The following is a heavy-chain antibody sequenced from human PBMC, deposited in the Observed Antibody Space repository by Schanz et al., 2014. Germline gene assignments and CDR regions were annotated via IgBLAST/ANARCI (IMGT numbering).Heavy chain of an antibody. D-gene: IGHD6-13*01. CDR2: IYQSGTT. J-gene: IGHJ4*02. Sequence: QVQLQESGPGLVKPSENLSLTCTVSDGSISSSSYYWGWIRQPPGKGLEWIGSIYQSGTTYYSPPQKGRVPIPLALPTTKYPRNFMWVTAADTAVYYCARPGGSSWSFAYWGLGRLVIVSS. V-gene: IGHV4-39*01. CDR1: DGSISSSSYY. CDR3: ARPGGSSWSFAY.